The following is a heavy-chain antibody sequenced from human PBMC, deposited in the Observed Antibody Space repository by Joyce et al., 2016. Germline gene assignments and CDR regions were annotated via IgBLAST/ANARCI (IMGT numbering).Heavy chain of an antibody. D-gene: IGHD1-1*01. CDR3: ARGGRVHNSYAEYFQH. J-gene: IGHJ1*01. V-gene: IGHV4-59*01. CDR1: GASINSYY. Sequence: QVQLQGSGPGLVKPSETLSLTCTVSGASINSYYWNWIRQPPGKGLEWIGHIYYSGSTHHNPFLKSRVTISVDTYKNQFSLNLRSVTAADTAGYYCARGGRVHNSYAEYFQHWGQRTLVTVSS. CDR2: IYYSGST.